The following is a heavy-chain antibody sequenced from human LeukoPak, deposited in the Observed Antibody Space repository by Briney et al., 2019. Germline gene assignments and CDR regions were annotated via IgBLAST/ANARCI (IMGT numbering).Heavy chain of an antibody. CDR3: ASGIQLWFLGFDY. CDR2: ISSSGSTI. J-gene: IGHJ4*02. CDR1: GFTFSDYY. D-gene: IGHD5-18*01. Sequence: PGGSLRLSCAASGFTFSDYYMSWIRQAPGKGLEWVSYISSSGSTIYYADSEKGRFTISRDNAKNSLYLQMNSLRAEDTAVYYCASGIQLWFLGFDYWGQGTLVTVSS. V-gene: IGHV3-11*01.